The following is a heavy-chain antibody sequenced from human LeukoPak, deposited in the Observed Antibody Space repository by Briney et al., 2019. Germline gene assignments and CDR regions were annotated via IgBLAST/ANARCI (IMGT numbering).Heavy chain of an antibody. D-gene: IGHD6-19*01. CDR2: INPIGGST. CDR3: ARSPGLGSGWYYDF. V-gene: IGHV1-46*01. J-gene: IGHJ4*02. CDR1: GYTFSANSFTSYY. Sequence: GASVKVSCKASGYTFSANSFTSYYMHWVRQAPGQGLEWMGIINPIGGSTTYAQKFQGRVTMTRDMSTNTVYMDLSSLRSEDTAVYYCARSPGLGSGWYYDFWGQGTLVTVSS.